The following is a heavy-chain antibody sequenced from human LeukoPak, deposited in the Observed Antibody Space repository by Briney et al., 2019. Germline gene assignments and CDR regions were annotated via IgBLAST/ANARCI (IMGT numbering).Heavy chain of an antibody. CDR1: GGSISSYY. D-gene: IGHD6-13*01. V-gene: IGHV4-59*12. CDR2: IDYSGST. J-gene: IGHJ4*02. Sequence: SETLSLTCIVSGGSISSYYWTWIRQPPGQGLEWIGYIDYSGSTNYNPSLKSRVTISVDRPKNQFSLRVSSVTAADTAVYYCARVAASALYYFDYWGQGTLVTVSS. CDR3: ARVAASALYYFDY.